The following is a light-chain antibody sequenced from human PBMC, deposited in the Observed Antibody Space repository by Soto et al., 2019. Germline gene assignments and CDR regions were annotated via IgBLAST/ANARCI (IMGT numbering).Light chain of an antibody. V-gene: IGKV3-20*01. J-gene: IGKJ2*01. CDR2: DAS. CDR3: QQYAGSPYT. CDR1: QSVSSSY. Sequence: EIVLTQSPGTLSLSPGERATLSCRASQSVSSSYLAWYQQKPGQAPRLLIYDASYRTTGIPDRFSGSGSGTDFPLTISRLEPEDFAVYYCQQYAGSPYTFGQGTRLEIK.